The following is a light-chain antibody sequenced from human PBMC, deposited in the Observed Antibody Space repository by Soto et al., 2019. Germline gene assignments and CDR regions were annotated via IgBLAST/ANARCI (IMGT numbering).Light chain of an antibody. CDR2: AAS. CDR1: QSISSY. V-gene: IGKV1-39*01. J-gene: IGKJ1*01. CDR3: QQSYSTPPT. Sequence: DIQLTQPPSSLSASVGGRVPITCRASQSISSYLNWYQQKPGKATKLLIYAASSLQSGVPSRFSGSGSGTDFTLTISSLQPEDFATYYCQQSYSTPPTFGQGTKVDIK.